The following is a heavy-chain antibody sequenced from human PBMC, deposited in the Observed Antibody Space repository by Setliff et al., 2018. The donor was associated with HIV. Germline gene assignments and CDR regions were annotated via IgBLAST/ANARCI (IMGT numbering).Heavy chain of an antibody. Sequence: GASVKVSCKASGGTFSSYAINWVRQAPGQGLEWMGGIIPILGIANYAQKFQGRVTITADKSTSTAYMELSSLRSEDTAVYYCARDREYYYDNSGSPSFDYWGQGTQVTVSS. CDR2: IIPILGIA. CDR1: GGTFSSYA. CDR3: ARDREYYYDNSGSPSFDY. J-gene: IGHJ4*02. D-gene: IGHD3-22*01. V-gene: IGHV1-69*10.